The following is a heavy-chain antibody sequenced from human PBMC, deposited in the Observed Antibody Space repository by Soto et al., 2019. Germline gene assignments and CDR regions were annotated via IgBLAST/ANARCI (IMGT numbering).Heavy chain of an antibody. CDR2: IYYSGST. V-gene: IGHV4-59*07. CDR1: GGSISIYY. CDR3: ARLRDYDFWSGYYYYFDY. J-gene: IGHJ4*02. D-gene: IGHD3-3*01. Sequence: ASGALYVTCTDSGGSISIYYWSWIRQPPGKGLEWIGYIYYSGSTNYNPSLKSRVTISVDTSKNQFSLKLSSVTAADTAVYYCARLRDYDFWSGYYYYFDYWGPGTLFTVSS.